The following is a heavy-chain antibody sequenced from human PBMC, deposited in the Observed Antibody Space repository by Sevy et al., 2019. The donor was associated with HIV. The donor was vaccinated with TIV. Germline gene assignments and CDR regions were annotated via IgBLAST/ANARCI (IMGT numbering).Heavy chain of an antibody. CDR2: INAGNGNT. D-gene: IGHD6-13*01. J-gene: IGHJ6*02. V-gene: IGHV1-3*01. CDR1: GYTFTSYA. CDR3: ARSEAAGTYYYYGMDV. Sequence: ASVKVSCKASGYTFTSYAMHWVRQAPGQRLEWMGWINAGNGNTKYSQKFQGRVTITRDTSASTAYMELSSLRSEDTAVYYCARSEAAGTYYYYGMDVWGQGTTVTVSS.